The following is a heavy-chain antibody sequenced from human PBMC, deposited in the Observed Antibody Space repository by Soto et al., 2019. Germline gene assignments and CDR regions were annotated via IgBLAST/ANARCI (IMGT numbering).Heavy chain of an antibody. V-gene: IGHV1-3*01. CDR1: GYTFTSYA. Sequence: ASVKVCCTASGYTFTSYAMHWVRQAPGQRLEWMGWINAGNGNTKYSQKFQGRVTITRDTSASTAYMELSSLRSEDTAVYYCARDLGGWPDYWGQGTLVTSPQ. D-gene: IGHD2-15*01. CDR3: ARDLGGWPDY. J-gene: IGHJ4*02. CDR2: INAGNGNT.